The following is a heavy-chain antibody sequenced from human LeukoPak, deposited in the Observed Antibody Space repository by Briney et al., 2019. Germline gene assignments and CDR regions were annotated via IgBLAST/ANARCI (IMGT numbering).Heavy chain of an antibody. CDR2: IIPILGIT. V-gene: IGHV1-69*04. CDR1: GGTFSSYA. D-gene: IGHD6-13*01. CDR3: ARGAAAGDY. J-gene: IGHJ4*02. Sequence: GASVKVSCTASGGTFSSYAISWVRQAPGQGLEWMGRIIPILGITNYAQKFKGRVTITADKSTSTAYMELSSLRSEDTAVYYCARGAAAGDYWGQGTLVTVSS.